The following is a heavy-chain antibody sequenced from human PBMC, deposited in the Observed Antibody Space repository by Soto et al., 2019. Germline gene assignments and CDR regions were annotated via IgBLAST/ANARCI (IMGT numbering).Heavy chain of an antibody. Sequence: QIQLVQFGGEVARPGASVTVACEASGYIFTTYGLSWVRQTPAPGLEWMGWISADSGYTQYAQFFQGRVTMTRDTSRNTRYMTLWDLTSDDTGIYYCARDRPPGSLYGMDAWGQGTAVTVSS. CDR3: ARDRPPGSLYGMDA. CDR1: GYIFTTYG. J-gene: IGHJ6*02. V-gene: IGHV1-18*01. CDR2: ISADSGYT.